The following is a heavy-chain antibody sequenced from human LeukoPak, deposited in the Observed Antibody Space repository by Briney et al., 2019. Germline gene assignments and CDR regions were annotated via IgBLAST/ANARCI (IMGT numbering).Heavy chain of an antibody. D-gene: IGHD5-24*01. J-gene: IGHJ4*02. Sequence: GASVKVSCKVSGYTLTELSMHWVRQAPGKGLEWVGGFDPEDGETIYAQKFQGRVTMTEDTSTDTAYMELSSLRSEDTAVYYCATAPTQRWLQLRSPYYFDYWGQGTLVTVSS. CDR3: ATAPTQRWLQLRSPYYFDY. CDR2: FDPEDGET. V-gene: IGHV1-24*01. CDR1: GYTLTELS.